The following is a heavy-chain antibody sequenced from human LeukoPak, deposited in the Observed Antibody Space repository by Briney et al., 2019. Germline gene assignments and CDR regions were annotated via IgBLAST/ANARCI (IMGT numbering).Heavy chain of an antibody. J-gene: IGHJ6*03. Sequence: GGSLRLSCAASRFNFETYSMNWVRQAPGRGLEWISYISGGAGTMYYASSVKGRFTISRDKAKNSLYLQLNSLRAEDTAVYYCARDVIMDVWGKGTTVTVSS. D-gene: IGHD2-21*01. CDR3: ARDVIMDV. CDR2: ISGGAGTM. V-gene: IGHV3-48*01. CDR1: RFNFETYS.